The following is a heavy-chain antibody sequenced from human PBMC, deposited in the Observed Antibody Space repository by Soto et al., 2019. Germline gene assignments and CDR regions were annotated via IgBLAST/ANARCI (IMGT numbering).Heavy chain of an antibody. Sequence: EVQVLESGGGLVQPGGSLRLSCAGSGFTFINYAMNWVRQAPGKGLEWVSSISGGGDAAFFPDSVRGRFTISRDNSKNTVTLQMNSLGVDDAAVYYCARKILGSTTRPNYWYCDLWGRGTLVTVCS. J-gene: IGHJ2*01. CDR1: GFTFINYA. V-gene: IGHV3-23*01. D-gene: IGHD7-27*01. CDR3: ARKILGSTTRPNYWYCDL. CDR2: ISGGGDAA.